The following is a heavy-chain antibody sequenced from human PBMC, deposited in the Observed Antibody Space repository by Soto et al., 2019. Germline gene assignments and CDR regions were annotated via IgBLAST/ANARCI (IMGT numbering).Heavy chain of an antibody. D-gene: IGHD2-15*01. CDR2: MNPNSGAT. Sequence: QEQLVQSGAEVKKPGASVKVSCKTSGYTFTDYDINWVRQATGQGIGLIGLMNPNSGATGYAQKFQGRVTMTRSASLSTAYLELSSLRSEDTAVYYCARVAVAARPRWYNWFDPWGQGTLVTVSS. CDR1: GYTFTDYD. J-gene: IGHJ5*02. CDR3: ARVAVAARPRWYNWFDP. V-gene: IGHV1-8*01.